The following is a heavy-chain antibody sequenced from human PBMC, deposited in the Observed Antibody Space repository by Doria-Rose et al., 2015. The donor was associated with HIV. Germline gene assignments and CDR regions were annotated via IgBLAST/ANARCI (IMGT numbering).Heavy chain of an antibody. Sequence: WMGRIIPVLGVANYAQKFQARITITADDSTSTSYMELTTLRSDDTAIYYCARIPPLSTSYYFDGWGQGTLVTVSS. CDR2: IIPVLGVA. J-gene: IGHJ4*02. CDR3: ARIPPLSTSYYFDG. V-gene: IGHV1-69*02. D-gene: IGHD2-2*01.